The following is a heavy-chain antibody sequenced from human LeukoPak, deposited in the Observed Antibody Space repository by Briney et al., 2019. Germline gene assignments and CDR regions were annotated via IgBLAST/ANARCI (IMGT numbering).Heavy chain of an antibody. V-gene: IGHV3-21*01. J-gene: IGHJ4*02. CDR3: ARDATQLLIASGPFYYFDS. CDR2: ISSSSDYI. Sequence: GGSLRLSCVASGFTFSRYSMNWVRPAPGKGLEWVSSISSSSDYIYYADSVNGRFTISRDNAKNSVYLQINSLRADDTAVYYCARDATQLLIASGPFYYFDSWGQGTLVTVSP. D-gene: IGHD2-15*01. CDR1: GFTFSRYS.